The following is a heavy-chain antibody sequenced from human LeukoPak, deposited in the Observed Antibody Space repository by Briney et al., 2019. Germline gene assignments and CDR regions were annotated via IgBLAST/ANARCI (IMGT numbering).Heavy chain of an antibody. CDR3: AKAIFGVAPGDY. V-gene: IGHV3-23*01. Sequence: GGPLRLSCAASGFTFSSYGMSWVRQAPGKGLEWVSGISGTGDTTYYADSVKGRFTISRDNSKSTLYLQMNSLRVDDTAVYYCAKAIFGVAPGDYWGQGTLVTVSS. CDR1: GFTFSSYG. CDR2: ISGTGDTT. J-gene: IGHJ4*02. D-gene: IGHD3-3*01.